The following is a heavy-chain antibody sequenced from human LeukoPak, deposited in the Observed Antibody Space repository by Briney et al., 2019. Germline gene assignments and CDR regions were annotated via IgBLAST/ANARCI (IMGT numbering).Heavy chain of an antibody. Sequence: SETPSLTCAVYGGSFSGYYWSWIRPPPGKGLEWIGEIDDGGSTNYNPSLRSRVTTSVDTSKNQFSLKLNSVTAADTAVYYCARGRGRFDYWGQGALVTVSS. CDR3: ARGRGRFDY. CDR2: IDDGGST. J-gene: IGHJ4*02. CDR1: GGSFSGYY. D-gene: IGHD3-16*01. V-gene: IGHV4-34*01.